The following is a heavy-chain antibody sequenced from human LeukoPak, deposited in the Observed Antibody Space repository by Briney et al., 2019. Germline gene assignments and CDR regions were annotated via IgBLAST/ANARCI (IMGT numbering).Heavy chain of an antibody. CDR1: GFTFSSYW. J-gene: IGHJ4*02. Sequence: GGSLRLSCAASGFTFSSYWMHWVRQAPGKGLVWVSRSSSDGSSTTYADSVKGRFTISRDNAKNTLYLQMNSLRAEDTAVYYCARSSQFSSCDCWGQGTLVTVSS. CDR2: SSSDGSST. D-gene: IGHD6-6*01. V-gene: IGHV3-74*01. CDR3: ARSSQFSSCDC.